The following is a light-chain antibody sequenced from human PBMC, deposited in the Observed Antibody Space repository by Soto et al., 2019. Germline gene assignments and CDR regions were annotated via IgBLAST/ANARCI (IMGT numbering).Light chain of an antibody. CDR3: QQSYSTPIT. J-gene: IGKJ5*01. CDR2: DAS. V-gene: IGKV1-5*01. CDR1: QGITGW. Sequence: DIQLTQSPSTLSASVGDRVTITCRASQGITGWLAWYQQKPGKAPKXLIFDASTLESGVPPRFTGSGSGTDLTITISSLQPEDFETYYGQQSYSTPITFGQGTRLEIK.